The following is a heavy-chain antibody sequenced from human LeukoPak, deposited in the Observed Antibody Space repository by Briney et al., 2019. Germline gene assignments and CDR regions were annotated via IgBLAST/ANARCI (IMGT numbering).Heavy chain of an antibody. CDR1: GFTFSSYW. CDR3: AKDALARAGTYYYYYMDV. CDR2: IRYDGSNK. D-gene: IGHD6-19*01. J-gene: IGHJ6*03. V-gene: IGHV3-30*02. Sequence: SGGSLRLSCAASGFTFSSYWMSWVRQAPGKGLEWVAFIRYDGSNKYYADSVEGRFTISRDNPKNTLYLQMNSLRAEDTAVYYCAKDALARAGTYYYYYMDVWGKGTTVTISS.